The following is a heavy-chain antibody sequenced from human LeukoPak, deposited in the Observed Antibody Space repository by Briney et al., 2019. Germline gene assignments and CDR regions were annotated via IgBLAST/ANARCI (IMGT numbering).Heavy chain of an antibody. D-gene: IGHD3-22*01. J-gene: IGHJ5*02. V-gene: IGHV3-11*01. CDR3: ARGYDSSGYEWFDP. CDR2: ISSSGSTI. CDR1: GFTFSDYY. Sequence: GGSLRLSCAASGFTFSDYYMSWIRQAPGKGLEWVSYISSSGSTIYSDSVKGRFTISRDNAKSSLYLQMNSLRAEDTAVYYCARGYDSSGYEWFDPWGQGTLVTVSS.